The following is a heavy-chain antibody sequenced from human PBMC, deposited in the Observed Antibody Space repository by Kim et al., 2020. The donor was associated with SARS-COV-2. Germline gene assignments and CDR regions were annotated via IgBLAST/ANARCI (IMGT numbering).Heavy chain of an antibody. V-gene: IGHV3-74*01. CDR2: SNCDGSSR. CDR3: ARRTATAGGYWYFDL. D-gene: IGHD6-13*01. Sequence: GGSLRLSCAASGFTLSSYWMHWVRQAPGKGLVWVSRSNCDGSSRSYADSVKGRFSISRDNAKNTLYLQMDSLRADDTAVYYCARRTATAGGYWYFDLWGRGTLVTVSS. CDR1: GFTLSSYW. J-gene: IGHJ2*01.